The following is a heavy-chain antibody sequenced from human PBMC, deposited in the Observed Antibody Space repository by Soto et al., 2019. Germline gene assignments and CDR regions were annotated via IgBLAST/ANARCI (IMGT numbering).Heavy chain of an antibody. D-gene: IGHD2-15*01. Sequence: GGSLRLSCASSGFTFSSYAMHWVRQAPGKGLEWVAVISYDGRNKYYADSVKGRFTISRDNSKNTLYLEMNSLRVEDTAVYHCVRDTAYCSGGTCYSSHDMDVWGQGTTVTVSS. CDR3: VRDTAYCSGGTCYSSHDMDV. CDR1: GFTFSSYA. CDR2: ISYDGRNK. J-gene: IGHJ6*02. V-gene: IGHV3-30*04.